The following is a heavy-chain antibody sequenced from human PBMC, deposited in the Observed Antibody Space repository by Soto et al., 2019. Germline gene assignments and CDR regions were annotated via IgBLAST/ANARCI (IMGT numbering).Heavy chain of an antibody. D-gene: IGHD3-9*01. Sequence: PGGSLRLSCSASGFTFSSYAMHWVRQAPGKGLEYVSAISSNGGSTYYADSVKGRFTISRDNSKNTLYLQMSSLRAEDTAVYYCVKDRALTGYFDYYYGMDVWGQGTTVTVSS. CDR2: ISSNGGST. J-gene: IGHJ6*02. CDR1: GFTFSSYA. CDR3: VKDRALTGYFDYYYGMDV. V-gene: IGHV3-64D*06.